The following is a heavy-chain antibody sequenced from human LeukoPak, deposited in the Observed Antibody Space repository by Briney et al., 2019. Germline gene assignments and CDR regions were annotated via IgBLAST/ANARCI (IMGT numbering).Heavy chain of an antibody. J-gene: IGHJ3*02. CDR1: GFTFSSYG. CDR3: AKLGDYDAFDI. Sequence: AGGSLRLSCAASGFTFSSYGTHWVRQAPGKGLEWVAVISYDGSNKYYADSVKGRFTISRDNSKNTLYLQMNSLRAEDTAVYYCAKLGDYDAFDIWGQGTMVTVSS. CDR2: ISYDGSNK. D-gene: IGHD4-17*01. V-gene: IGHV3-30*18.